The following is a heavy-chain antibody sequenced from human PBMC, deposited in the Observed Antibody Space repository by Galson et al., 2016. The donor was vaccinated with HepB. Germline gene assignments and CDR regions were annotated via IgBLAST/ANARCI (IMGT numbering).Heavy chain of an antibody. D-gene: IGHD3-22*01. CDR2: ISFDGSNT. J-gene: IGHJ4*02. CDR1: GFAFTTYA. V-gene: IGHV3-30*18. Sequence: SLRLSCAASGFAFTTYAMDWVRQAPGKGLEWVAFISFDGSNTYYSDSVKGRFTISRDNYKNTLHLQMNSLRPEDTAVYYCAKPLYYDSPPHNHWGQGTLVTVSS. CDR3: AKPLYYDSPPHNH.